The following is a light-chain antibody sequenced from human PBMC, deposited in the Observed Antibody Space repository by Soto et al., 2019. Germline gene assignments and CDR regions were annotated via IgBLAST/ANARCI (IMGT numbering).Light chain of an antibody. V-gene: IGKV3-15*01. Sequence: ETVLTQSPATLSVSPGERATFSCKASQSVTTNLAWYQQKPGQVPRLLSYGAFTRATGIPARFSGSGSGTEFTLSISSPQSEDFAIYHCQQYHSWPHTFGQGTKLEIK. CDR1: QSVTTN. J-gene: IGKJ2*01. CDR2: GAF. CDR3: QQYHSWPHT.